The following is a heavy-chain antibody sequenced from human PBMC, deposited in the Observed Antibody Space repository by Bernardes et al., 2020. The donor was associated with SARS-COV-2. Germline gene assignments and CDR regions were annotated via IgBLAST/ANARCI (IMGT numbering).Heavy chain of an antibody. CDR2: IYTSGST. D-gene: IGHD3-3*01. V-gene: IGHV4-61*02. CDR1: GGSISSGSYY. CDR3: ARGYYDFWSGSLSYYYYGMDV. Sequence: SNTLQVTCTFSGGSISSGSYYWRWRRQPAGKGLDWIGRIYTSGSTNYNPSLKSRVTISVDTSKNQFSLKLSSVTAADTAVYYCARGYYDFWSGSLSYYYYGMDVWGQGTTVTVSS. J-gene: IGHJ6*02.